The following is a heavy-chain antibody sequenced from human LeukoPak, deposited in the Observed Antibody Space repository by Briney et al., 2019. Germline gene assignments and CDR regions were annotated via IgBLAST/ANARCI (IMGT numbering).Heavy chain of an antibody. D-gene: IGHD3-16*01. CDR2: INSDGSST. J-gene: IGHJ4*02. CDR1: GFTFSSYW. V-gene: IGHV3-74*01. CDR3: AKDAHVRGGSYYFDY. Sequence: GGSLRLSCAASGFTFSSYWMHWVRQAPGKGLVWVSRINSDGSSTTYADSVKGRFTISRDNSKNTLFLQMNSLRAEDTAVYYCAKDAHVRGGSYYFDYWGQGTLVTVSS.